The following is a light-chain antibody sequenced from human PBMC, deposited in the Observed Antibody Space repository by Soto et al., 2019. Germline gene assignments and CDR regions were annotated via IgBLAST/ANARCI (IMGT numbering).Light chain of an antibody. Sequence: QSVLTQPPSLSGAPGQRVTISCTEGSSNIGAGFDVHWYQQLPGTAPKLLIFGKNNRPSWVPDRFSGSKSGTSASLAITGLQAEDEGDYYCQSYDSSLSGSIFGGGTKLTVL. CDR2: GKN. CDR1: SSNIGAGFD. CDR3: QSYDSSLSGSI. V-gene: IGLV1-40*01. J-gene: IGLJ2*01.